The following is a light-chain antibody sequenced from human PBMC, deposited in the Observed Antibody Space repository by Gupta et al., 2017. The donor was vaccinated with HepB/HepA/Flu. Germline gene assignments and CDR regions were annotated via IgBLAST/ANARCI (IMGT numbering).Light chain of an antibody. Sequence: QSSLTHPASVSGSPGQSITISCTGTSSDVGGYNSVSWYQQHPGKAPKLMIYDVSNRHSGVSNRFSGSKSGNTASLTISGLQAEDEADYYCSSYTSSSTLVFGGGTKLTVL. CDR3: SSYTSSSTLV. V-gene: IGLV2-14*03. J-gene: IGLJ2*01. CDR2: DVS. CDR1: SSDVGGYNS.